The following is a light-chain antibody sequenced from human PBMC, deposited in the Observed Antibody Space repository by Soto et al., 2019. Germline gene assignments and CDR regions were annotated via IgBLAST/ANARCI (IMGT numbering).Light chain of an antibody. J-gene: IGKJ1*01. CDR3: QQYGTSPRT. CDR1: QSISSNY. Sequence: DIVMTQSPGTLSLSPGERATLSCRASQSISSNYLAWYQQKPGQSPRLLIYGASSRATGIPDRFSGRGSGTDFTPTISRLEPEDFAVYFCQQYGTSPRTFGQGTKVEIK. V-gene: IGKV3-20*01. CDR2: GAS.